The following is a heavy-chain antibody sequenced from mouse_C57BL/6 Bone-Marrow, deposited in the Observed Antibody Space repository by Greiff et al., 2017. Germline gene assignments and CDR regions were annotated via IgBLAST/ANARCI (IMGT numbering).Heavy chain of an antibody. V-gene: IGHV1-76*01. CDR3: ARGSYYGSIYFDY. CDR1: GYTFTDYY. J-gene: IGHJ2*01. CDR2: IYPGSGNT. D-gene: IGHD1-1*01. Sequence: VQLQQSGAELVRPGASVKLSCKASGYTFTDYYINWVKQRPGQGLEWIARIYPGSGNTYYNEKFKGKATLTAETSSSTAYMQLSSLTSEDSAVYFGARGSYYGSIYFDYWGQGTTLTVSS.